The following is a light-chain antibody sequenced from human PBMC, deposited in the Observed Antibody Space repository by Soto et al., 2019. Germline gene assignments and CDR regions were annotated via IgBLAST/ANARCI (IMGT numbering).Light chain of an antibody. J-gene: IGLJ2*01. CDR1: SSDVGGYNY. CDR2: DVS. Sequence: QSALTQPASVSGSPGQSITISCTRTSSDVGGYNYVSWYQQHPGKAPQLMIYDVSNRPSGVSDRFSGSKSGNTASLTISGLQAEDEADYYCSSYTSTSTLVFGGGTKLTVL. V-gene: IGLV2-14*03. CDR3: SSYTSTSTLV.